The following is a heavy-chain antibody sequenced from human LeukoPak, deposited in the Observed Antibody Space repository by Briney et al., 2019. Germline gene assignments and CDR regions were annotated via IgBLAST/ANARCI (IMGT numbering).Heavy chain of an antibody. CDR3: ARDEMKVGSGGDTSSYYYVYYMDV. J-gene: IGHJ6*03. CDR1: GVSVSRYH. CDR2: VFSSGSA. Sequence: PSETLSLTCSVSGVSVSRYHWSWIRQPAGRGLEWIGRVFSSGSANYNPSLKSRVILSVDKSKNELSLRLSAVIAADTAIYYCARDEMKVGSGGDTSSYYYVYYMDVWGQGTAVSVS. D-gene: IGHD2-21*02. V-gene: IGHV4-4*07.